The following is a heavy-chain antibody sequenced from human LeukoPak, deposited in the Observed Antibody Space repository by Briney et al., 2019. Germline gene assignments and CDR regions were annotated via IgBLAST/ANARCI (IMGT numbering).Heavy chain of an antibody. D-gene: IGHD3-22*01. Sequence: GGSLRLSCVASGFIVSNNYMSWVRQAPGKGLEWVSVLYNAGSTYYAESVKGRFTISRDNSKNTLYLQMYSLRAEDTAVYYCASLKGLFDYFDYWGQGILVTVSS. V-gene: IGHV3-53*01. CDR3: ASLKGLFDYFDY. J-gene: IGHJ4*02. CDR1: GFIVSNNY. CDR2: LYNAGST.